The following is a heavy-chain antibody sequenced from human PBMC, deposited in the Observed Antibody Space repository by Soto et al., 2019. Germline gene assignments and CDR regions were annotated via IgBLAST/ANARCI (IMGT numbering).Heavy chain of an antibody. J-gene: IGHJ4*02. D-gene: IGHD3-10*01. CDR1: GGSFSGYY. CDR2: INHSGST. Sequence: QVQLQQWGAGLLKPSETLSLTCAVYGGSFSGYYWSWIRQPPGKGLEWIGEINHSGSTNYNPSLKSRVTISVDTSKNQFALKLSSVTAADTAVYYCAREGYGEPGGFDYWGQGTLVTVSS. CDR3: AREGYGEPGGFDY. V-gene: IGHV4-34*01.